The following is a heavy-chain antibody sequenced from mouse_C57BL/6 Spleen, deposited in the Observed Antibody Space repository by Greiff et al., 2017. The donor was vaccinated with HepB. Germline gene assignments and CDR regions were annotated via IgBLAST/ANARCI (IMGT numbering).Heavy chain of an antibody. Sequence: QVQLQQPGTELVKPGASVKLSCKASGYTFTSYWMHWVKQRPGQGLEWIGNINPSNGGTNYNEKFKSKATLTVDKSSNTAYMQLSSLTSEDSAVDYCASIRGYDAYRTPWFAYWGQGTLVTVST. D-gene: IGHD3-2*02. J-gene: IGHJ3*01. CDR3: ASIRGYDAYRTPWFAY. V-gene: IGHV1-53*01. CDR2: INPSNGGT. CDR1: GYTFTSYW.